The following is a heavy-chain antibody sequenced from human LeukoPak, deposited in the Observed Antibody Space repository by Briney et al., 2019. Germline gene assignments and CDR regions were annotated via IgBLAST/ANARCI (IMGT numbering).Heavy chain of an antibody. Sequence: ASVKVSCKASGYTFTSYGISWVRQAPGQGLELMGWISAYNGNTNYAQKLQGRVTMTTDTSTSTAYMELRSLRSDDTAVYYCARDPEQYCGGDCYSNWFDPWGQGTLVTVSS. CDR2: ISAYNGNT. CDR3: ARDPEQYCGGDCYSNWFDP. J-gene: IGHJ5*02. D-gene: IGHD2-21*02. V-gene: IGHV1-18*01. CDR1: GYTFTSYG.